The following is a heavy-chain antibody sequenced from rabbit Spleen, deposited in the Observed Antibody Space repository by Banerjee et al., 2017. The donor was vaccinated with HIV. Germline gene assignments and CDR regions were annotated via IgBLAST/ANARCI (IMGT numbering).Heavy chain of an antibody. CDR2: INIVTGKS. V-gene: IGHV1S40*01. J-gene: IGHJ3*01. CDR1: GFSFSSINY. CDR3: ARDLPEIVGWNFGF. D-gene: IGHD1-1*01. Sequence: QSLEESGGDLVKPGASLTLTCTASGFSFSSINYISWVRQAPGKGLEWIACINIVTGKSVYASWANGRFTMSRTSSTTVTLQMTSLTAADTATYFCARDLPEIVGWNFGFWGQGTLVTVS.